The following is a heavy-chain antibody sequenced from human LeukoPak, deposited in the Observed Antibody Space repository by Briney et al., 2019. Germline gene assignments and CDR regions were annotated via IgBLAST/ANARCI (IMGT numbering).Heavy chain of an antibody. V-gene: IGHV4-30-2*01. J-gene: IGHJ4*02. Sequence: SETLSLTCTVSGGSISSGGYYWSWIRQPPGKGLEWIGYIYHSGSTYYNPSLKSRVTISVDRSKNQFSLKLSSVTAADTAVYYCATEALWQPADDYWGQGTLVTVSS. CDR2: IYHSGST. D-gene: IGHD6-13*01. CDR1: GGSISSGGYY. CDR3: ATEALWQPADDY.